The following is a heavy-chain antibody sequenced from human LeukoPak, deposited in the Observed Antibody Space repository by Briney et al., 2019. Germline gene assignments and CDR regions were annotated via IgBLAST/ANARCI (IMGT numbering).Heavy chain of an antibody. CDR3: ARAAGGSSPYYFDY. CDR1: GFTFSSYW. J-gene: IGHJ4*02. D-gene: IGHD6-13*01. CDR2: INSDGSST. V-gene: IGHV3-74*01. Sequence: GGSLRLSCAASGFTFSSYWMRWVRQAPGKGLVWVSRINSDGSSTSYADSVKGRFTISRDNAKNTLYLQMNSLRAEDTAVYYCARAAGGSSPYYFDYWGRGTLVTVSS.